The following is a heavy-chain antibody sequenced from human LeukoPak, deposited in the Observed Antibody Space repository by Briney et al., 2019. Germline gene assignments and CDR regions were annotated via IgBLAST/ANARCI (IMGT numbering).Heavy chain of an antibody. V-gene: IGHV3-30-3*01. CDR2: LSYDGSNK. D-gene: IGHD2-2*01. Sequence: PGRSLRLSCAASGFTFSSYAMHWVRQAPGKGLAWVAVLSYDGSNKYYADSVKGRFTISRDNSKNTLYMQMNSLRAEDTAVYYCGRGGGVLPAAIQFYFVWGIFYYFDYGGQEPLVPVSS. CDR3: GRGGGVLPAAIQFYFVWGIFYYFDY. J-gene: IGHJ4*02. CDR1: GFTFSSYA.